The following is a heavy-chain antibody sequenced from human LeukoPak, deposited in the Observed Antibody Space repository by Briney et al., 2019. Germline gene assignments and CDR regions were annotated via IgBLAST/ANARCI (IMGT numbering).Heavy chain of an antibody. CDR2: IIPIFGTA. V-gene: IGHV1-69*05. Sequence: ASVKVSCKASGGTFSSYAISCVRQAPGQGLEWMGRIIPIFGTANYAQKFQGRVTITTDESTSTAYMELSSLRSEDAAVYYCARAAELLGLQFDYWGQGTLVTVSS. D-gene: IGHD1-26*01. J-gene: IGHJ4*02. CDR3: ARAAELLGLQFDY. CDR1: GGTFSSYA.